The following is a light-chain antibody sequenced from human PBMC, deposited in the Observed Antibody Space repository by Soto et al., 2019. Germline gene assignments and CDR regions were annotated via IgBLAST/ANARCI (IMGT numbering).Light chain of an antibody. V-gene: IGKV1-9*01. CDR3: QQLRTYPPLT. CDR2: AAS. J-gene: IGKJ4*01. CDR1: QDISSY. Sequence: DVQLTQSPSFLSASVGDRVTITCRASQDISSYLAWYQQKPGKAPKLLIYAASTLQSGVPSRFSGSGSGTEFTLTISSLQPEDFATYYCQQLRTYPPLTFGGGTKVEIK.